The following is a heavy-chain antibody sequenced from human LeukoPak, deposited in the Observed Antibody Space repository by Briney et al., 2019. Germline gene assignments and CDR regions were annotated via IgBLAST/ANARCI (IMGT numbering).Heavy chain of an antibody. CDR2: IYPGDSDT. V-gene: IGHV5-51*01. CDR1: GYTFNNNY. CDR3: VRGNQKYGDYVRD. D-gene: IGHD4-17*01. J-gene: IGHJ4*02. Sequence: GESLKISCKASGYTFNNNYIAWVRQMSGKGLEWMGIIYPGDSDTRYSPSFQGHVTISADESLSTAYLQWSSVTATDSAMYYCVRGNQKYGDYVRDWGQEPLVTISS.